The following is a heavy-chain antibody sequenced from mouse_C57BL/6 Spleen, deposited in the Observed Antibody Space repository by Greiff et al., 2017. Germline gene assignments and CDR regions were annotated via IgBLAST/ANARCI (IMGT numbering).Heavy chain of an antibody. V-gene: IGHV1-53*01. Sequence: QVQLQQPGTELVKPGASVKLSCKASGYTFTSYWMHWVKQRPGKGLEWIGNINPSNGGTNYNEKFKSKATLTVDKSSSTAYMQLSSLTSEDSAVYYGARSETAQAPWFAYWGQGTLVTVSA. J-gene: IGHJ3*01. CDR1: GYTFTSYW. CDR2: INPSNGGT. D-gene: IGHD3-2*02. CDR3: ARSETAQAPWFAY.